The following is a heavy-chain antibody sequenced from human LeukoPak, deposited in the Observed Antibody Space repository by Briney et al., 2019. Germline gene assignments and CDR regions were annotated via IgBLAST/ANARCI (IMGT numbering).Heavy chain of an antibody. Sequence: PGGSLRLSCAASGFTFSRYATHWVRQAPGKGLEWVAVISGDATTKRYADSVEGRFTISRDNSKNTLYLQMNSLRVDDTAVYYCGKDPNGDYIGAFDFWGQGTMVTVSS. J-gene: IGHJ3*01. CDR3: GKDPNGDYIGAFDF. D-gene: IGHD4-17*01. CDR1: GFTFSRYA. V-gene: IGHV3-30-3*02. CDR2: ISGDATTK.